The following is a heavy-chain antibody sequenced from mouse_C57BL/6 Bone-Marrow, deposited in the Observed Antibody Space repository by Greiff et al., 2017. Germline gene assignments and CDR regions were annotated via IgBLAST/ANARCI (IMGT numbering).Heavy chain of an antibody. V-gene: IGHV1-63*01. J-gene: IGHJ2*01. CDR3: SSYNYGCFDY. CDR2: LYPGGGYT. CDR1: GYTFTNYW. D-gene: IGHD1-1*01. Sequence: VQLQQSGAELVRPGTSVKMSCKASGYTFTNYWIGWAKQRPGHGLEWIGDLYPGGGYTNYNEKFKGKATLTADKSSSTAYMQFSSLASEDSAIYYCSSYNYGCFDYWGQGTTLTVSS.